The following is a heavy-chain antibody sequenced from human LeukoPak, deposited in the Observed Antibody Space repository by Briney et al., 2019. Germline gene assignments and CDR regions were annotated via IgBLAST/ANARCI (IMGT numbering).Heavy chain of an antibody. CDR1: GFALVRDW. D-gene: IGHD3-22*01. J-gene: IGHJ4*02. Sequence: GGSLRLSCAASGFALVRDWMHWVRQAPGKGLEWVSVIYSGGSTYYADSVKGRFTISRDNSKNTLYLQMNSLRAEDTAVYYCARGPDSDFDYWGQGTLVTVSS. CDR3: ARGPDSDFDY. V-gene: IGHV3-53*01. CDR2: IYSGGST.